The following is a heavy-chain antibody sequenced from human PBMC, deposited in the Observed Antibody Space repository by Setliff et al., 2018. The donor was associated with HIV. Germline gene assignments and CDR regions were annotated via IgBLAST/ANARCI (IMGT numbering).Heavy chain of an antibody. J-gene: IGHJ4*02. Sequence: GGSLRLSCAASGFTFNNYGMHWVRLAPGKGLEWVAYIWFDGGNKYYADSVKGRFTISRDNSKNTLYLQMNSLRAEDTAVYYCAKEGESNYYFDYWGQGTLVTVSS. CDR1: GFTFNNYG. CDR3: AKEGESNYYFDY. V-gene: IGHV3-30*02. D-gene: IGHD1-1*01. CDR2: IWFDGGNK.